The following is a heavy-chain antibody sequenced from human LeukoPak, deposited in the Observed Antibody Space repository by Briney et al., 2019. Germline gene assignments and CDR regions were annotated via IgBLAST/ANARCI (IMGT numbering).Heavy chain of an antibody. J-gene: IGHJ3*02. CDR3: ARAPYCSSTSCYGGYDAFDI. D-gene: IGHD2-2*01. CDR2: ISAYNGNT. CDR1: GYTFTSYG. V-gene: IGHV1-18*01. Sequence: ASVKVSCKASGYTFTSYGISWVRQAPGQGLEWIGWISAYNGNTNYAQKLQGRVTMTTDTSTSTAYMELRSLRSDDTAVYYCARAPYCSSTSCYGGYDAFDIWGQGTMVTVSS.